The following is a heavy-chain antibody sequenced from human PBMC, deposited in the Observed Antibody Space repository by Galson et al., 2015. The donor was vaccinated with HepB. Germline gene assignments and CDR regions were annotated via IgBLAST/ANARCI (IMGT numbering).Heavy chain of an antibody. D-gene: IGHD4-11*01. V-gene: IGHV3-30-3*01. CDR2: ISYDGSNK. J-gene: IGHJ6*03. Sequence: SLRLSCAASGFTFSSYAMHWVRQAPGKGLEWVAVISYDGSNKYYADSVKGRFTISRDNSKNTLYLQMNSLRAEDTAVYYCARDSYPSNSEEYIYYYYMDVWGKGTTVTVSS. CDR3: ARDSYPSNSEEYIYYYYMDV. CDR1: GFTFSSYA.